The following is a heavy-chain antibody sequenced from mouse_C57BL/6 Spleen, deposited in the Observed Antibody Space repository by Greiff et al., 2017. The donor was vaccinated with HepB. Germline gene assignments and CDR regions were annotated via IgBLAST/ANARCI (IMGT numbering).Heavy chain of an antibody. J-gene: IGHJ3*01. V-gene: IGHV1-15*01. Sequence: VKLQESGAELVRPGASVTLSCKASGYTFTDYEMHWVKQTPVHGLEWIGAIDPETGGTAYNQKFKGKAILTADKSSSTAYMELRSLTSEDSAVYYCTSIYYDPSWFAYWGQGTLVTVSA. D-gene: IGHD2-4*01. CDR3: TSIYYDPSWFAY. CDR1: GYTFTDYE. CDR2: IDPETGGT.